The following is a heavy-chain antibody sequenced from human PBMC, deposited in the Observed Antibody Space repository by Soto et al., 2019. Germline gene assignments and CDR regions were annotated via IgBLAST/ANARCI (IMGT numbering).Heavy chain of an antibody. Sequence: GASVKVSCKASGGTFSSYAISWVRQAPGQGLEWMGGIIPIFGTANYAQKFQGRVTITADESTSTAYMELSSLRSEDTAVYYCARVTIATAAAAYYYYRMDFWGQGTTVTVSS. CDR1: GGTFSSYA. D-gene: IGHD6-13*01. CDR2: IIPIFGTA. V-gene: IGHV1-69*13. J-gene: IGHJ6*02. CDR3: ARVTIATAAAAYYYYRMDF.